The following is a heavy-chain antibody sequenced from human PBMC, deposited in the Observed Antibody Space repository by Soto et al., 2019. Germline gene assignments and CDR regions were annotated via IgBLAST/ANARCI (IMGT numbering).Heavy chain of an antibody. D-gene: IGHD3-10*01. CDR1: GFTFSSYA. J-gene: IGHJ3*02. CDR2: ISGSGGST. CDR3: AKDRSITMVRGAICDAFDI. Sequence: PGGSLRLSCAASGFTFSSYAMSWVRQAPGKGLEWVSAISGSGGSTYYADSVKGRFTISRDNSKNTLYLQMNSLRAEDTAVYYCAKDRSITMVRGAICDAFDIWGQGTMVTVSS. V-gene: IGHV3-23*01.